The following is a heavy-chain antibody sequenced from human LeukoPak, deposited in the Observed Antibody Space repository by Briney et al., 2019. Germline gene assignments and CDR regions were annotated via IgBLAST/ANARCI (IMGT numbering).Heavy chain of an antibody. CDR3: ARVRSGSSAGNYGMDV. CDR2: TNSDGSST. D-gene: IGHD1-26*01. J-gene: IGHJ6*02. V-gene: IGHV3-74*01. CDR1: GFTFSSYW. Sequence: PGRSLRLSCAASGFTFSSYWMHWVRQAPGKGLVWVSRTNSDGSSTSYADSVKGRFTISRDNAKNTLYLQMNSLRAEDTAVYYCARVRSGSSAGNYGMDVWGQGTTVTVSS.